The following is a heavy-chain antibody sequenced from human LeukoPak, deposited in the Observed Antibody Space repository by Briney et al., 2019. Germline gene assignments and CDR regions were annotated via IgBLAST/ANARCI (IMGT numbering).Heavy chain of an antibody. CDR3: AREVYCGGDCRYYFDY. Sequence: PSETLSLTCTVSGGSISSYYWSWIRQPPGKGLEWIGYIYYSGSTNYNPPLKSRVTISVDTSKNQFSLKLSSVTAADTAVYYCAREVYCGGDCRYYFDYWGQGTLVTVSS. J-gene: IGHJ4*02. D-gene: IGHD2-21*02. CDR2: IYYSGST. V-gene: IGHV4-59*01. CDR1: GGSISSYY.